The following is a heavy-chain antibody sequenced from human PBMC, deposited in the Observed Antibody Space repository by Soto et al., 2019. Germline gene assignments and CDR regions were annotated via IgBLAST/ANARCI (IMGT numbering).Heavy chain of an antibody. D-gene: IGHD3-10*01. V-gene: IGHV4-59*08. Sequence: SETLSLTCTVYGGSISSYYWSWIRQPPGKGLEWIGYIYYSGSTNYNPSLKSRVTISVDTSKNQFSLKLSSVTAADTAVYYCARREPEYYYGSGSYFHYYYYMDVWGKGTTVTVSS. CDR1: GGSISSYY. CDR2: IYYSGST. CDR3: ARREPEYYYGSGSYFHYYYYMDV. J-gene: IGHJ6*03.